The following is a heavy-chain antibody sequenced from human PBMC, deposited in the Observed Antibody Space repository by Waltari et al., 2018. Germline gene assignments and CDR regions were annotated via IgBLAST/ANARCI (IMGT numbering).Heavy chain of an antibody. CDR1: GYTFTDHS. Sequence: EVQLLQSGTEVKKPGATVKISCKASGYTFTDHSIHWLQQAPGKGLEWMGRVYPANAETLYAEKFQGRVTITADTSTDTSYMELRSLRSEDAAFYYCATVSSGYNDYWGQGTLVTVSS. V-gene: IGHV1-69-2*01. D-gene: IGHD3-22*01. CDR3: ATVSSGYNDY. CDR2: VYPANAET. J-gene: IGHJ4*02.